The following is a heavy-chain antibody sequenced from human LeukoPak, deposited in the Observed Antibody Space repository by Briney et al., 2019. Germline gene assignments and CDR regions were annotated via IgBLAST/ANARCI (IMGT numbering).Heavy chain of an antibody. D-gene: IGHD6-19*01. V-gene: IGHV3-66*01. CDR2: IYSGGST. CDR1: GFTFSSYS. Sequence: GGSLRLSCAASGFTFSSYSMNWVRQAPGKGLEWVSVIYSGGSTYYADSVKGRFTISRDNSKNTLYLQMNSLRAEDTAVYYCARKWYSSGLFDYWGQGTLVTVSS. J-gene: IGHJ4*02. CDR3: ARKWYSSGLFDY.